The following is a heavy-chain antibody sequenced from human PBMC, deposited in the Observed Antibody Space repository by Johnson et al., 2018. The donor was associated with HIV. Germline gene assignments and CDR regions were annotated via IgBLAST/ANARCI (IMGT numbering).Heavy chain of an antibody. Sequence: VQLVESGGGVVQPGRSLRLSCAASGFSFSSYGMHWVRQAPGKGLEWVAVISYDGSNKYYADSVKGRFTISRDNSKNMLYLQMNSVRAEDTAVYYCAKDYLGRWAHHYYDRSGSDDAFHIWGQGTIVTVSS. D-gene: IGHD3-22*01. V-gene: IGHV3-30*18. CDR2: ISYDGSNK. CDR1: GFSFSSYG. CDR3: AKDYLGRWAHHYYDRSGSDDAFHI. J-gene: IGHJ3*02.